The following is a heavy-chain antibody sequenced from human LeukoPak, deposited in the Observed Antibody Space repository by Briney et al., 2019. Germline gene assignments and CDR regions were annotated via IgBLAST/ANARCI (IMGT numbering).Heavy chain of an antibody. CDR3: ARERWDCSSTSCYTGMSGYYFDY. J-gene: IGHJ4*02. Sequence: SETLSLTCAVYGGSFSGYYWSWIRQPAGKGLEWIGRIYTSGSTNYNPSLKSRVTMSVDTSKNQFSLKLSSVTATDTAVYYCARERWDCSSTSCYTGMSGYYFDYWGQGTLVTVSS. CDR2: IYTSGST. CDR1: GGSFSGYY. V-gene: IGHV4-4*07. D-gene: IGHD2-2*02.